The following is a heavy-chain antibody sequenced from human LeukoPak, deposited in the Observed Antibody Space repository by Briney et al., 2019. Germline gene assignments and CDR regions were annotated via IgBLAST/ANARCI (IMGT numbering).Heavy chain of an antibody. Sequence: GGSLRLSCAASGFTFSSYSMNWVRQAPGKGLEWVSSISSSSSYIYYADSVKGRFTISRDNAKNSLYLQMNSLRAEDTAVYYCARGGVVVGWDFDYWGQGTLVTVSS. CDR2: ISSSSSYI. CDR1: GFTFSSYS. D-gene: IGHD2-2*01. V-gene: IGHV3-21*06. CDR3: ARGGVVVGWDFDY. J-gene: IGHJ4*02.